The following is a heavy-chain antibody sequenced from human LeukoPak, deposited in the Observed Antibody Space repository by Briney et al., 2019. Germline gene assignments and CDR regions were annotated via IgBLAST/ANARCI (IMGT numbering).Heavy chain of an antibody. CDR1: GFTFDDYA. V-gene: IGHV3-9*01. CDR3: ATTGDRRGDY. D-gene: IGHD3-16*01. CDR2: ISWNSGSI. J-gene: IGHJ4*02. Sequence: GGSLRLSCAASGFTFDDYAMHWVRQAPGKGLEWVSGISWNSGSIGYADSVKGRFTISRDNAKNSLYLQMNSLRPEDTALYYCATTGDRRGDYWGQGTLVTVSS.